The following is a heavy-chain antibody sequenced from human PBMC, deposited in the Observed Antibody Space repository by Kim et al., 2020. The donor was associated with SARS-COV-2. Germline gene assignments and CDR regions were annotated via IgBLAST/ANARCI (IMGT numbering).Heavy chain of an antibody. Sequence: SVKVSCKASGGTFSSYAISWVRQAPGQGLEWMGGIIPIFGTANYAQKFQGRVTITADESTSTAYMELSSLRSEDTAVYYCARGNYPHHSSSYATKKHYYYYGMDVWGQGTTVTVSS. CDR1: GGTFSSYA. V-gene: IGHV1-69*13. CDR3: ARGNYPHHSSSYATKKHYYYYGMDV. J-gene: IGHJ6*02. CDR2: IIPIFGTA. D-gene: IGHD6-6*01.